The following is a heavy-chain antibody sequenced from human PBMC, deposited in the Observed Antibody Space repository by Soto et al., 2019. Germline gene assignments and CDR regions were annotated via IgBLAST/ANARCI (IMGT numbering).Heavy chain of an antibody. CDR3: ARDAGFGYGRHMDV. V-gene: IGHV3-33*01. D-gene: IGHD5-12*01. CDR2: IWYDGSNK. CDR1: GFTFSSYG. J-gene: IGHJ6*03. Sequence: GGSLRLSCAASGFTFSSYGMHWVRQAPGKGLEWVAVIWYDGSNKYYADSVKGRFTFSRDNSKNTLYLQMNSLRAEDTAVYYCARDAGFGYGRHMDVWGKGTTVTVSS.